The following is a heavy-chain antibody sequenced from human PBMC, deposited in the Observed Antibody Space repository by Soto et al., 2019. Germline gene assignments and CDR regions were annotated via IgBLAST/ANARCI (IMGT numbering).Heavy chain of an antibody. V-gene: IGHV4-4*02. CDR2: IYHSGST. Sequence: SETLSLTCALSSISIISSNWWSRVRQPPGKGLEWIGEIYHSGSTNYNPSLKSRVTISVDKSKNQFSLKLSSVTAADTAVYYCARAGGYDYYYYYMDVWGKGTTVT. CDR1: SISIISSNW. CDR3: ARAGGYDYYYYYMDV. D-gene: IGHD5-12*01. J-gene: IGHJ6*03.